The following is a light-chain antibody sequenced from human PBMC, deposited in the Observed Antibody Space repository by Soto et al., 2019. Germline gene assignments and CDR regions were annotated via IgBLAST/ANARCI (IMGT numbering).Light chain of an antibody. V-gene: IGKV3-20*01. CDR1: QSVYTNY. CDR2: GAS. J-gene: IGKJ2*01. Sequence: EIVLTQSPGTLSLSPGERATLSCRASQSVYTNYLARYQQKPRQAPGLVIYGASRSATGIPDRFSGSGSGTHLTLTISTLDPQEFGGYYFQHYGSSPRVYSFGPGIMLEIK. CDR3: QHYGSSPRVYS.